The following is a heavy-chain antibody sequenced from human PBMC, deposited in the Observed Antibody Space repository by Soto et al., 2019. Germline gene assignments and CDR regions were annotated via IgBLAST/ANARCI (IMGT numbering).Heavy chain of an antibody. D-gene: IGHD3-3*01. CDR2: MNPNSGNT. J-gene: IGHJ3*02. Sequence: QVQLVQSGAEVKKPGASVKVSCKASGYTFTSYDINWVRQATGQGLEWMGWMNPNSGNTGYAQKFQGRVTMTRNTSXSXXYMELSSLRSEDTAVYYCASPARNYDFWSGYSFDIWGLGTMVTVSS. CDR1: GYTFTSYD. V-gene: IGHV1-8*01. CDR3: ASPARNYDFWSGYSFDI.